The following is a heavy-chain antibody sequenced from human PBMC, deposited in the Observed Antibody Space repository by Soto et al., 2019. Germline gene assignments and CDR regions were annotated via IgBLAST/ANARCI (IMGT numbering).Heavy chain of an antibody. CDR1: GFTFSSHA. CDR2: ISFDGSNR. Sequence: LRLSCAAAGFTFSSHAMNWVRQAPGKGLEWVAVISFDGSNRYYADSQRGRLTISRDNSRNTLYLQMDNLRPDDTAIYCCARAHGPYYDSSYYGLARNYFDYWGQGTLVTVSS. D-gene: IGHD3-22*01. CDR3: ARAHGPYYDSSYYGLARNYFDY. J-gene: IGHJ4*02. V-gene: IGHV3-30*03.